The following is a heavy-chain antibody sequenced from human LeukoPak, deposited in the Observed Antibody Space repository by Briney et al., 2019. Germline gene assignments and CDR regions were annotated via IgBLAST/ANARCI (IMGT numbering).Heavy chain of an antibody. Sequence: GGSLRLSCAASGFTFGDYAMHWVRQAPGKGLEWVSGISWNSGSIGYADSVKGRFTISRDNAKNSLYLQMNSLRAEDTALYYCAKDIRAAAGTFAFDIWGQGTMVTVSS. D-gene: IGHD6-13*01. CDR2: ISWNSGSI. CDR1: GFTFGDYA. J-gene: IGHJ3*02. V-gene: IGHV3-9*01. CDR3: AKDIRAAAGTFAFDI.